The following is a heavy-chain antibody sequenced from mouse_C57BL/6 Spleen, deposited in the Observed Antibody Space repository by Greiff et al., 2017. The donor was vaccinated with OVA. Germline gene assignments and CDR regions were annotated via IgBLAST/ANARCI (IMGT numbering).Heavy chain of an antibody. Sequence: QVQLQQPGAELVKPGASVKMSCKASGYTFTSYWITWVKQRPGQGLEWIGDIYPGSGSTNYNEKFKSKATLTVETSSSTAYMQLSSLTSEDSAVYYCARSVVATEDWYFDVWGTGTTVTVSS. J-gene: IGHJ1*03. V-gene: IGHV1-55*01. CDR2: IYPGSGST. D-gene: IGHD1-1*01. CDR1: GYTFTSYW. CDR3: ARSVVATEDWYFDV.